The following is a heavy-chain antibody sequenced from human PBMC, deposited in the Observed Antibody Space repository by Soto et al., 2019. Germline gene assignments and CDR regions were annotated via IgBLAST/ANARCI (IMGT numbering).Heavy chain of an antibody. Sequence: GGSLRLSCEASGFTFSNYAMAWVRQTPGEGPEWVSTIGGGDDIFYAESVQGRFIISRDDSRSTMYLQMDNLRVEGTAVYYCARDPYYYDNSGYYPKDYWGQGTQVTVSS. CDR2: IGGGDDI. CDR1: GFTFSNYA. J-gene: IGHJ4*02. CDR3: ARDPYYYDNSGYYPKDY. V-gene: IGHV3-23*01. D-gene: IGHD3-22*01.